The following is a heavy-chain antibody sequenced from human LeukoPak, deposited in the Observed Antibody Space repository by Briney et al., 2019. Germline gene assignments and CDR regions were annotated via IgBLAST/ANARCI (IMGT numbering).Heavy chain of an antibody. CDR3: ARDGYSSGYYYRADDAFDI. CDR1: GYTFTGYL. J-gene: IGHJ3*02. Sequence: ASVKVSCKASGYTFTGYLMHWVRQAPGQGLAWMGIINPSGGSTSYAQKFQGRVTMTRDMSTSTVYMELSSLRSEDTAVYYCARDGYSSGYYYRADDAFDIWGQGTMVTVSS. V-gene: IGHV1-46*01. D-gene: IGHD3-22*01. CDR2: INPSGGST.